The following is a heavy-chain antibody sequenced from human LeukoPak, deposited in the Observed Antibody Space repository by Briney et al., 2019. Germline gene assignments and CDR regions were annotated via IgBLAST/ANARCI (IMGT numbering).Heavy chain of an antibody. D-gene: IGHD3-22*01. Sequence: QPGRSLRLSCAASGFTFSSYAMHWVRQAPGKGLEWVAVISYDGSNKYYADSVKGRFTISRDNSKNTLYLQMNSLRAEDTAVYYCARGPLGSSGSGDAFDIWGQGTMVTVSS. V-gene: IGHV3-30*04. J-gene: IGHJ3*02. CDR1: GFTFSSYA. CDR2: ISYDGSNK. CDR3: ARGPLGSSGSGDAFDI.